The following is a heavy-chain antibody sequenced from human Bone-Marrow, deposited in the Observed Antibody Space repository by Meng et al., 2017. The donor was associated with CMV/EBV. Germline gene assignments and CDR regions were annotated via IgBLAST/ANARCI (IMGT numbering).Heavy chain of an antibody. Sequence: ASVKVSCKASGYTFTGYYMHWVRQAPGQGLEWMGWINPNSGGTNYAQKFQGRVTMTRDTSISTAYMELSRLRSDDTAVYYCARVRVVIIKTYGMDVWGQGPTVPVSS. CDR3: ARVRVVIIKTYGMDV. CDR2: INPNSGGT. CDR1: GYTFTGYY. D-gene: IGHD3-3*01. V-gene: IGHV1-2*02. J-gene: IGHJ6*02.